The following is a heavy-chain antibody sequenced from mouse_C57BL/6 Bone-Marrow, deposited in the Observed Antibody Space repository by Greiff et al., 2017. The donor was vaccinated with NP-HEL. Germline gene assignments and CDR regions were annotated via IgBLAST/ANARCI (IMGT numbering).Heavy chain of an antibody. CDR2: IWSDGST. D-gene: IGHD2-3*01. J-gene: IGHJ4*01. CDR1: GFSLTSYG. CDR3: ARHFDDGYSYAMDY. V-gene: IGHV2-6-1*01. Sequence: VKLMESGPGLVAPSQSLSITCTVSGFSLTSYGVHWVRQPPGKGLEWLVVIWSDGSTTYNSALKSRLSISKDNSKSQVFLKMNSLQTDDTAMYYCARHFDDGYSYAMDYWGQGTSVTVSS.